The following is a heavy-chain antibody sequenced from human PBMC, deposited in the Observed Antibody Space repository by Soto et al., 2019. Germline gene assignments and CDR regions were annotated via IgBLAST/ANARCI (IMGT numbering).Heavy chain of an antibody. CDR3: ARDSRWFYYYYMDV. CDR2: ISSNGGST. V-gene: IGHV3-64*01. J-gene: IGHJ6*03. Sequence: GGSLRLSCAASGFTFSSYAMHWVRQAPGKGLEYVSAISSNGGSTYYVNSVKGRFTISRDNSKNTLYLQMGSLRAEDMAVYYCARDSRWFYYYYMDVWGKGTTVTVSS. CDR1: GFTFSSYA. D-gene: IGHD3-10*01.